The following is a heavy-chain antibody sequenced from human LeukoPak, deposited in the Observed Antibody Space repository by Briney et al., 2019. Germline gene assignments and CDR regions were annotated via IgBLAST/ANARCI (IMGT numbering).Heavy chain of an antibody. V-gene: IGHV3-9*01. J-gene: IGHJ4*02. CDR2: ISWNSGSI. CDR1: GFTFDDYV. D-gene: IGHD3-22*01. CDR3: AKGSGYDSSGYHDY. Sequence: GGSLRHSCAASGFTFDDYVLHWVRPAPGKGLEWVSGISWNSGSIGYADSVKGRFTISRDNAKNSLYLQMNSLRAEDTALYYCAKGSGYDSSGYHDYWGQGTLVTVSS.